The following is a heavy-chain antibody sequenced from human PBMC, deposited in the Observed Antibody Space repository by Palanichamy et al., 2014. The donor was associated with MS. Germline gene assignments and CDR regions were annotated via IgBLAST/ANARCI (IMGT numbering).Heavy chain of an antibody. D-gene: IGHD3-3*01. J-gene: IGHJ5*02. Sequence: QVQLVQSGAEVKKPGASVKVSCKTSGYTFNDYGVSWVRQAPGQGLEYMGWISTYNGHTNYAQNLQGRATLTTDTSTSTAYMELRSLRSDDTAVYYCARDPYDFWTGYSVPGTKWVDPWGQGTLVTVSS. CDR1: GYTFNDYG. CDR3: ARDPYDFWTGYSVPGTKWVDP. CDR2: ISTYNGHT. V-gene: IGHV1-18*01.